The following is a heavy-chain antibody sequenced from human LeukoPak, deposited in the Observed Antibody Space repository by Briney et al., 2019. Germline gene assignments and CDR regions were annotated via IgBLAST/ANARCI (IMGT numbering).Heavy chain of an antibody. Sequence: GGSLRLSCAASGFTFSSYAMSWVRQAPGKGLEWVSAISGSGGSTYYVDSVKGRFTISRDNSKNTLYLQMNSLRAEDTAVYYCAKFHYYGSGSYSSWGQGTLVTVSS. CDR1: GFTFSSYA. V-gene: IGHV3-23*01. CDR3: AKFHYYGSGSYSS. J-gene: IGHJ5*02. CDR2: ISGSGGST. D-gene: IGHD3-10*01.